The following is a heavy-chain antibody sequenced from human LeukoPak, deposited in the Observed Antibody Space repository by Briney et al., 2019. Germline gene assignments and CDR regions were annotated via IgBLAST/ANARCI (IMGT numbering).Heavy chain of an antibody. D-gene: IGHD2-2*01. CDR3: AREGIVVVPADRDAFDI. V-gene: IGHV3-30-3*01. Sequence: GGSLRLSCAASGFTFSSYAMHWVRQAPGKGLEWVAVISYVGSNKYYADSVKGRFTISRDNAKNSLYLQMNSLGAEDTAVYYCAREGIVVVPADRDAFDIWGQGTMVTVSS. CDR2: ISYVGSNK. J-gene: IGHJ3*02. CDR1: GFTFSSYA.